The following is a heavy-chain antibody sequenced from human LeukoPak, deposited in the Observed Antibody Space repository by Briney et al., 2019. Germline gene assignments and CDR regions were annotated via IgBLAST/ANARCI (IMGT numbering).Heavy chain of an antibody. Sequence: ASVKVSCKSSGYTFTAYYIHWVRQAPGQGLEWMGWINPNTGDTKYAQNFQGRVTMTRDTSIITAYMGLSGLRSDDTAVYYCARSQVLDYWGQGALVTVS. CDR1: GYTFTAYY. J-gene: IGHJ4*02. V-gene: IGHV1-2*02. CDR2: INPNTGDT. CDR3: ARSQVLDY.